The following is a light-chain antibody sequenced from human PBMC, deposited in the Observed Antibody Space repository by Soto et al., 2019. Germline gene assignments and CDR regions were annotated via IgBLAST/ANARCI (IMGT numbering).Light chain of an antibody. V-gene: IGLV2-14*01. Sequence: QSALTQPASVSGSPGQSITISCTGTSSDVGGYNYVSWYQQHPGKAPKFMIYDVSNRPSGVSNRFSGSESGNTASLTISGLQAEDEADYYCCSYTTSNTRQLVFGTGTKVTVL. CDR1: SSDVGGYNY. J-gene: IGLJ1*01. CDR3: CSYTTSNTRQLV. CDR2: DVS.